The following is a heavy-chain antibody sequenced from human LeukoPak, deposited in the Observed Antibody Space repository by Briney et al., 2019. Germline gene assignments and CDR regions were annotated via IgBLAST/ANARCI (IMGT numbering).Heavy chain of an antibody. CDR2: ISGSGTTI. CDR1: GFTFTDYY. D-gene: IGHD2-15*01. V-gene: IGHV3-11*04. J-gene: IGHJ4*02. CDR3: ATEDAAKFDY. Sequence: GGSLRLSCAASGFTFTDYYMGWIRQAPGKGLEWLSYISGSGTTIFYADSVKGRSTISRDNAKNSVDLQMNSLRAEDTAVYYCATEDAAKFDYWGQGTLVTVSS.